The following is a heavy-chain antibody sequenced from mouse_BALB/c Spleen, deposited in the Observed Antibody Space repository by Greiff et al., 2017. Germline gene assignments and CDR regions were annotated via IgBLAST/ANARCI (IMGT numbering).Heavy chain of an antibody. CDR2: IDPETGGT. V-gene: IGHV1-15*01. J-gene: IGHJ3*01. CDR1: GYTFTDYE. CDR3: ARGGTSHGGFAY. Sequence: VQLQQSGAELVRPGASVTLSCKASGYTFTDYEMHWVKQTPVHGLEWIGAIDPETGGTAYNQKFKGKATLTADKSSSTAYMQLSSLTSENSAVYFCARGGTSHGGFAYWGQGTLVTVSA.